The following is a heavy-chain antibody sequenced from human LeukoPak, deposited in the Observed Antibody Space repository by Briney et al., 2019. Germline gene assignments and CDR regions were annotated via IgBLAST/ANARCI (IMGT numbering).Heavy chain of an antibody. CDR3: ATAVATTEIDY. Sequence: ASVKVSCKVSGYTFTDYYMHWVQQAPGKGLEWMGLVDPEDGDTIYAEKFQGRVTITADTSTDTAYMELSSLRSEDTAVYYCATAVATTEIDYWGQGTLVTVSS. CDR1: GYTFTDYY. V-gene: IGHV1-69-2*01. D-gene: IGHD4-23*01. CDR2: VDPEDGDT. J-gene: IGHJ4*02.